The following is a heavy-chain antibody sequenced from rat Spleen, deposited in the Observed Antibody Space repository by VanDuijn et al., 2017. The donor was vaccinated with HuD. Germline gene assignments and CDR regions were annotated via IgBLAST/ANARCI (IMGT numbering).Heavy chain of an antibody. Sequence: EVQLVESGGGLVQPGNSLKLSCAASGFTFSDYAMAWVRQSPKKGLEWVATISYDGSSTYYRDSVKGRFTISRDNAKSTLYLQMDSLRSEDTATYYCARPDYSRFDYWGQGVMVTVSS. CDR3: ARPDYSRFDY. CDR2: ISYDGSST. D-gene: IGHD1-2*01. J-gene: IGHJ2*01. CDR1: GFTFSDYA. V-gene: IGHV5-17*01.